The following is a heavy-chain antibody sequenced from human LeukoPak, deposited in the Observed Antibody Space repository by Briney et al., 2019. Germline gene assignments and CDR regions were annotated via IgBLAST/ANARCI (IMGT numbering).Heavy chain of an antibody. CDR1: GGSFSGYY. J-gene: IGHJ4*02. V-gene: IGHV4-34*01. CDR3: ARGGYRGYSNY. D-gene: IGHD5-18*01. CDR2: INHSGST. Sequence: SETLSLTCAVYGGSFSGYYWSWLRQPPGKGLEWIGEINHSGSTNYNPSLKSRVTISVDTSKNQFSLKLSSVTAADTAVYYCARGGYRGYSNYWGQGTLATVSS.